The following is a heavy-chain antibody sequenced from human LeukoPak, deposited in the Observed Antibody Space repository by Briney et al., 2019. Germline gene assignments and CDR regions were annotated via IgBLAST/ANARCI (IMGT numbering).Heavy chain of an antibody. V-gene: IGHV3-9*01. D-gene: IGHD2-2*01. Sequence: PGGSLRPSCAASGFTFDDYAMHWVRQAPGKGLEWVSGISWNSGSIGYADSVKGRFTISRDNAKNSLYLQMNSLRAEDTAVYYCAREYCSSTSCHRLLYYFDYWGQGTLVTVSS. CDR2: ISWNSGSI. J-gene: IGHJ4*02. CDR3: AREYCSSTSCHRLLYYFDY. CDR1: GFTFDDYA.